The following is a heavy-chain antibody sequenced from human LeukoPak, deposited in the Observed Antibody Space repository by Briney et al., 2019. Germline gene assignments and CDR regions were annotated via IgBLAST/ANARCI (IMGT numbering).Heavy chain of an antibody. Sequence: KAGGSLRLSCAASGFTFSSYNMNWVRQAPGKGLEWVSSISSTSNYIYYADSVKGRFTISRDNAKNSLYLQMKSLRAEDTAVYYCARGLVAGTFFDYWGQGTLVTVSS. CDR2: ISSTSNYI. V-gene: IGHV3-21*01. CDR3: ARGLVAGTFFDY. D-gene: IGHD6-19*01. CDR1: GFTFSSYN. J-gene: IGHJ4*02.